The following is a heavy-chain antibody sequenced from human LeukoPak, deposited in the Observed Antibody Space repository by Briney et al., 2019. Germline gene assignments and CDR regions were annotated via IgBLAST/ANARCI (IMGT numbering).Heavy chain of an antibody. CDR3: AGDYDFWSAYENNAFDT. D-gene: IGHD3-3*01. V-gene: IGHV4-38-2*02. Sequence: SETLSLTCTVSGYSISGGYFWGWIRQPPGKGLEWIGSIHHGGTTYYNPSLRSRLTILVDTSKNQFSLRLTSVTAADTAVYYCAGDYDFWSAYENNAFDTWGQGTMVTVSS. CDR1: GYSISGGYF. J-gene: IGHJ3*02. CDR2: IHHGGTT.